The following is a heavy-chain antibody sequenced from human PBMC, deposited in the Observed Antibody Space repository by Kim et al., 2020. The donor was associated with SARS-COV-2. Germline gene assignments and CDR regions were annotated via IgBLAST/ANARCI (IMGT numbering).Heavy chain of an antibody. Sequence: KGRFTISRDNAKNSLYLQMNSLRAEDTAVYYCAREGDIAVADFGYWYFDLWGHGTLVTVSS. CDR3: AREGDIAVADFGYWYFDL. D-gene: IGHD6-19*01. V-gene: IGHV3-11*06. J-gene: IGHJ2*01.